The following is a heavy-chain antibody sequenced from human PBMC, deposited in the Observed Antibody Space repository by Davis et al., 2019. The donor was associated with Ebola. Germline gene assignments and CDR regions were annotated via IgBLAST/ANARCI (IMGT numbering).Heavy chain of an antibody. D-gene: IGHD3-3*01. Sequence: PGGSLRLSCAASGFTFSSYAMHWVRQAPGKGLEWVAVISYDGSNKYYADSVKGRFTISRDNSKNTLYLQMNSLRAEDTAVYYCASRITIFGPSYGMDVWGQGTTVTVSS. J-gene: IGHJ6*02. CDR2: ISYDGSNK. CDR1: GFTFSSYA. CDR3: ASRITIFGPSYGMDV. V-gene: IGHV3-30-3*01.